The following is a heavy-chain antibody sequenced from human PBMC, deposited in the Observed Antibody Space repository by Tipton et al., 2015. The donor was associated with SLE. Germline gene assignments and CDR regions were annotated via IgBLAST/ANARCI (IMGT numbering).Heavy chain of an antibody. CDR3: ARSGSGYYYYYYGMDV. V-gene: IGHV4-59*11. CDR2: IYYSGST. J-gene: IGHJ6*02. CDR1: GGSISSHY. D-gene: IGHD3-22*01. Sequence: LRLSCTVSGGSISSHYWSWIRQPPGKGLEWIGYIYYSGSTNYNPSLKSRVTISVDTSKNQFSLKLSSVTAADTAVYYCARSGSGYYYYYYGMDVWGQGTTVTVSS.